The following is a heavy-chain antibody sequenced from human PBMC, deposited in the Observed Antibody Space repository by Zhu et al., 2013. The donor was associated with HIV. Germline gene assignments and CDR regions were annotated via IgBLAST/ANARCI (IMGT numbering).Heavy chain of an antibody. CDR1: GYTFTDYF. J-gene: IGHJ5*02. CDR3: ARGEESSSLSANRFDP. V-gene: IGHV1-2*04. CDR2: INPNSGRT. D-gene: IGHD6-6*01. Sequence: QVQLVQSGAEVKKPGASVKVSCKASGYTFTDYFIHWVRLAPGQGFEWMGWINPNSGRTSYAQKFQGWVTMTRDTSISAAYMEVSTLKSGDTAVYYCARGEESSSLSANRFDPWGQGTLVTVSS.